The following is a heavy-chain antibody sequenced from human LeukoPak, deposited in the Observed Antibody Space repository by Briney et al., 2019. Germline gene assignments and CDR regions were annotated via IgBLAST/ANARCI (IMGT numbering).Heavy chain of an antibody. CDR3: ARESGITIFGVTYLDV. V-gene: IGHV3-11*04. Sequence: GGSLRLSCAASGFTFSDYYMTWIRQAPGKGLEWVSYISSSGGTIYYADSVKGRFTISRDNAKNSLYLQMNSLRAEDTAVYYCARESGITIFGVTYLDVWGKGTTVTVSS. D-gene: IGHD3-3*01. J-gene: IGHJ6*03. CDR2: ISSSGGTI. CDR1: GFTFSDYY.